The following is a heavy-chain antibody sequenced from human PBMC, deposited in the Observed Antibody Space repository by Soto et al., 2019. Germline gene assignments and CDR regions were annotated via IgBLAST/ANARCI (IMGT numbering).Heavy chain of an antibody. CDR2: IYYSGGT. CDR3: RYQLLSVYYYYYGMDV. D-gene: IGHD2-2*01. CDR1: GGPISSGDYY. V-gene: IGHV4-30-4*01. Sequence: SETLSLTRPVSGGPISSGDYYWSCIRQPPGKGLEWIGYIYYSGGTYYNPSLKSRVTISVDTSKNQFSLKLSSVTAADTAVYYCRYQLLSVYYYYYGMDVWGQGTTVTVSS. J-gene: IGHJ6*02.